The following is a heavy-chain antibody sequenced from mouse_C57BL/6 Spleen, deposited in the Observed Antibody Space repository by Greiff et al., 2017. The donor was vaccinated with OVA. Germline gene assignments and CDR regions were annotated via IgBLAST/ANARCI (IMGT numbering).Heavy chain of an antibody. Sequence: VQLQESGPGLVAPSQSLSITCTVSGFSLTSYGVDWVRQPPGKGLEWLGVIWGGGSTTYNSALMSRMSISKDNSKSQVFLKMNSLQTDDTAMYCGAKHDDGYYGGSCAYWGKGTLVTVSA. CDR2: IWGGGST. V-gene: IGHV2-9*01. CDR1: GFSLTSYG. J-gene: IGHJ3*01. D-gene: IGHD2-3*01. CDR3: AKHDDGYYGGSCAY.